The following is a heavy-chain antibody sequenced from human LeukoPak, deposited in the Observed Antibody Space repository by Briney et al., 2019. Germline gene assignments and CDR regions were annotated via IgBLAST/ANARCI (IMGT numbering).Heavy chain of an antibody. CDR2: IKQDGSEK. V-gene: IGHV3-7*01. J-gene: IGHJ6*03. CDR1: GFTFSSYW. CDR3: ARDGHGDFWRARRTYYMDV. Sequence: GGSLRLSCAASGFTFSSYWMSWVRQAPGKGLEWVAIIKQDGSEKYYVDSVKGQFTISRDNAKNSLYLQMNSLRAEDTAVYYCARDGHGDFWRARRTYYMDVWGKGPRSPSP. D-gene: IGHD3-3*01.